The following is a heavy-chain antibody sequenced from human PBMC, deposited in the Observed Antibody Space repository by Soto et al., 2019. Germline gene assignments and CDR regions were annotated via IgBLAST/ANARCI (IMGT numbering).Heavy chain of an antibody. D-gene: IGHD3-10*01. CDR3: ARGFTLVRGIIITRWFDP. Sequence: SETLSLTCTVSGGSISSGGYYWTWIRQHPGKGLEWIGYIYYNGGSYFNPSLKSRVTMSLDTSNNQFSLKLSSVTAADAAVYYCARGFTLVRGIIITRWFDPWGQGTLVTVSS. CDR1: GGSISSGGYY. V-gene: IGHV4-31*03. J-gene: IGHJ5*02. CDR2: IYYNGGS.